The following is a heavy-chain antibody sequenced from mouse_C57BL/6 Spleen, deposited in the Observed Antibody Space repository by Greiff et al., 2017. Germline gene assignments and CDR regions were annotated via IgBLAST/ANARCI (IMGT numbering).Heavy chain of an antibody. CDR3: ARELGRDY. CDR2: ISGGGGNT. Sequence: EVKVEESGGGLVKPGGSLKLSCAASGFTFSSYTMSWVRQTPEKRLEWVATISGGGGNTYYPDSVKGRFTISRDNAKNTLYLQMSSLRSEDTALYYCARELGRDYWGQGTTLTVSS. V-gene: IGHV5-9*01. CDR1: GFTFSSYT. D-gene: IGHD4-1*01. J-gene: IGHJ2*01.